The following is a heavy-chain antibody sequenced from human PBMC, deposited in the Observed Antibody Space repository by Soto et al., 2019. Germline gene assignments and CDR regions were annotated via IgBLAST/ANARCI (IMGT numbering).Heavy chain of an antibody. J-gene: IGHJ4*02. D-gene: IGHD6-19*01. Sequence: EVQLLESGGGLEQPGGSLRLSCAASGFTFSTYAMSWVRQAPGKGLEWVSGISGSGSSTYYADSVKGRFTISRDKSKNTLYLQMNSLRAEDTAVSYCEAADSSTHLYYFDYWGQGTLVTVAS. CDR2: ISGSGSST. V-gene: IGHV3-23*01. CDR3: EAADSSTHLYYFDY. CDR1: GFTFSTYA.